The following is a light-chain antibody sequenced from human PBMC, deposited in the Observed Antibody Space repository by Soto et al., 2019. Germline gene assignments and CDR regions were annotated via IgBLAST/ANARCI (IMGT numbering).Light chain of an antibody. Sequence: DIVMTQSPLSLPVTPGEPASISCRSSQSLLHSNGYNYLDWYLQKPGQSPQLLIYLGSNRASGVPDRFSGSGSGTDFTLTISIVLVEDVGVYYCMQSLQTPRLTFGGGTKVDIK. J-gene: IGKJ4*01. CDR3: MQSLQTPRLT. CDR2: LGS. V-gene: IGKV2-28*01. CDR1: QSLLHSNGYNY.